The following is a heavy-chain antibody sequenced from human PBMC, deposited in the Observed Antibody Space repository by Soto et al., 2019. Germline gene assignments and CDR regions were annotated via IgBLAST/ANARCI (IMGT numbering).Heavy chain of an antibody. J-gene: IGHJ4*01. CDR2: IIPIFGTA. Sequence: SVKVSCKASGGTSSSYAISWVRQAPGQGLEWMGGIIPIFGTANYAQKFQGRVTITADESTSTAYMELSSLRSEDTAVYYCAGGVLWDGVRYYFDYWGQEPWSPSPQ. CDR3: AGGVLWDGVRYYFDY. V-gene: IGHV1-69*13. CDR1: GGTSSSYA. D-gene: IGHD3-10*01.